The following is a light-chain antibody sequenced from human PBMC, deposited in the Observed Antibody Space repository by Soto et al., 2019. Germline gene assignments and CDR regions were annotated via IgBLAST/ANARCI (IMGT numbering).Light chain of an antibody. V-gene: IGKV1-5*01. CDR3: QQYNIGYT. Sequence: DIQMTQSPSTLSASVGDRVTITCRASQSISSWLAWYQQKPGKAPKLLIYDASSLESGVPSRFSGSGSGTEFTLTISSLQPEDFATYYCQQYNIGYTFGQGTRLDIK. CDR2: DAS. CDR1: QSISSW. J-gene: IGKJ2*01.